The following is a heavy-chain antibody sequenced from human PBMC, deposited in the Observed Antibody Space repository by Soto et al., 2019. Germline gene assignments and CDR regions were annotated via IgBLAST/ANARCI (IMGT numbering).Heavy chain of an antibody. D-gene: IGHD5-18*01. CDR2: INAGNGNT. J-gene: IGHJ4*02. Sequence: SVKVSCKASGYTFTSYAMHWVRQAPGQRLEWMGWINAGNGNTKYSQKFQGRVTITRDTSASTAYMELSSLTSEDTAVYYCARDPGYSYGYFDYWGQGTLVTVSS. V-gene: IGHV1-3*01. CDR1: GYTFTSYA. CDR3: ARDPGYSYGYFDY.